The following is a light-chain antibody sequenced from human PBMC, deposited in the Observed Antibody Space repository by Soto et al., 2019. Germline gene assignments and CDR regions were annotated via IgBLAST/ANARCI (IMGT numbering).Light chain of an antibody. CDR3: SSYTSSSLDV. Sequence: QSALTQPASVSGSPGQSITISCTGTISDVGGYNYVSWYQQHPGKAPKLMIYDVSNRPSGVSNRFSGSKSGNTASLTISGLQAEDEADYYCSSYTSSSLDVFGTGTKLTVL. CDR2: DVS. V-gene: IGLV2-14*01. J-gene: IGLJ1*01. CDR1: ISDVGGYNY.